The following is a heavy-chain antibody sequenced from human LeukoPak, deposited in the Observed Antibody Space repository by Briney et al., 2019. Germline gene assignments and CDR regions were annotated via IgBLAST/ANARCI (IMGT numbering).Heavy chain of an antibody. CDR1: GFSFSSYT. D-gene: IGHD2-15*01. Sequence: GGSLRLSCAASGFSFSSYTMNWVRQAPGKGLEWVSSISGSGGSTYYADSVKGRFTTSRDNSKNTLYLQMNSLRAEDTAVYYCAKDLSWLLLDWGQGTLVTVSS. J-gene: IGHJ4*02. V-gene: IGHV3-23*01. CDR3: AKDLSWLLLD. CDR2: ISGSGGST.